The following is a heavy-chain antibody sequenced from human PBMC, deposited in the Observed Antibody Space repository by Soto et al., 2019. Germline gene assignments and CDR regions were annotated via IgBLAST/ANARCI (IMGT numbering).Heavy chain of an antibody. CDR2: ISAYNGNT. Sequence: ASVKVSCKASGYTFTSYGISWVRQAPGQGLEWMGWISAYNGNTNYAQKLQGRVTMTTDTSTSTAYMGLRSLRSDDTAVYYCARDRGYYSYYYYGMDVWGQGTTVTVSS. J-gene: IGHJ6*02. V-gene: IGHV1-18*04. CDR1: GYTFTSYG. CDR3: ARDRGYYSYYYYGMDV. D-gene: IGHD3-22*01.